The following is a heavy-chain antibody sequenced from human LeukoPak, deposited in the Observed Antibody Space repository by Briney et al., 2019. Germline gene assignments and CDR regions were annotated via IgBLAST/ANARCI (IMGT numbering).Heavy chain of an antibody. J-gene: IGHJ4*02. V-gene: IGHV4-59*01. CDR3: ARVGHYYDSGSYYDARGTFDY. CDR1: GGSFSGYY. Sequence: PSETLSLTCAVYGGSFSGYYWSWIRQPPGKGLEWIGYIYYSGSTNYNPSLKSRVTISVDTSNNQFSLKLSSVTAADTAVYYCARVGHYYDSGSYYDARGTFDYWGQGTLVTVSS. D-gene: IGHD3-10*01. CDR2: IYYSGST.